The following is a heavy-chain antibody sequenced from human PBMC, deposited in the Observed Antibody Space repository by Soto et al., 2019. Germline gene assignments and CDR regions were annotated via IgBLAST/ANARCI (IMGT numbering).Heavy chain of an antibody. Sequence: VSVKVSCKASGYTFTSYGISWVRQAPGQGLEWMGWISAYNGNTNYAQKLQGRVTMTTDTSTSTAYMELRSLRSDDTAVYYCARHLVVVVAATTDYGMDVWGQGTTVTVSS. CDR3: ARHLVVVVAATTDYGMDV. CDR2: ISAYNGNT. D-gene: IGHD2-15*01. V-gene: IGHV1-18*01. J-gene: IGHJ6*02. CDR1: GYTFTSYG.